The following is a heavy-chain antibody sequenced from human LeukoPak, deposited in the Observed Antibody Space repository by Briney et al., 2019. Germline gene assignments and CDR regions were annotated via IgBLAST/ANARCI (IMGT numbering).Heavy chain of an antibody. J-gene: IGHJ3*02. CDR2: INSDGSST. Sequence: GGSLRLSCAASGFTFSSYWMHWVRHVPGKGLVWVSRINSDGSSTIYADSVKGRFIISRDNAKNTLYVQMNGLRAEDTAVYYCSTGSGHAFDIWGRGTMVTVSS. V-gene: IGHV3-74*01. CDR1: GFTFSSYW. CDR3: STGSGHAFDI. D-gene: IGHD3-10*01.